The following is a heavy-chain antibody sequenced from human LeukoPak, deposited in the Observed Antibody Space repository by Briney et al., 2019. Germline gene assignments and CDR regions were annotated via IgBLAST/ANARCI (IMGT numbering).Heavy chain of an antibody. D-gene: IGHD3-10*01. Sequence: GASVKVSCKVSGYTLTESSMHWVRQAPGKGLEWMGGFDPEDGETIYAQKFQGRVTMTEDTSTDTAYMELSSLTSEDTAVYFCARLILSEKYYGNYFDYWGQGTLVTVSS. CDR3: ARLILSEKYYGNYFDY. J-gene: IGHJ4*02. CDR2: FDPEDGET. CDR1: GYTLTESS. V-gene: IGHV1-24*01.